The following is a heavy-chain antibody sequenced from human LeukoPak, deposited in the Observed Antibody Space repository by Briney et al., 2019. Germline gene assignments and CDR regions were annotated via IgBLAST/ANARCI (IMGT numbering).Heavy chain of an antibody. Sequence: PSETLSLTCTVSGGSISSSSYYWGWIRQPPGKGLEWIGSIYYSGSTYYNPSLKSRVTISVDTSKNQFSLKLSSVTAADTAVYYCARQSPYSNWFDPWGQGTLVTVSS. CDR1: GGSISSSSYY. CDR2: IYYSGST. V-gene: IGHV4-39*01. J-gene: IGHJ5*02. D-gene: IGHD1-26*01. CDR3: ARQSPYSNWFDP.